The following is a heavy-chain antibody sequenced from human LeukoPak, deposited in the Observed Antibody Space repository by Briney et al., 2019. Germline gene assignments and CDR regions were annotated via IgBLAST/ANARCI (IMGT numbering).Heavy chain of an antibody. J-gene: IGHJ4*02. Sequence: PGGSLRLSCAASGFTFRNNYMNWVRQAPGKGLEWVSLIYSDGSTYYADSVRGRFTISRDNSENTLYLQMNSLRVEDTAMYYCARDPPAVASNTYGWGQGTLVTVSS. CDR2: IYSDGST. V-gene: IGHV3-66*01. CDR3: ARDPPAVASNTYG. CDR1: GFTFRNNY. D-gene: IGHD6-13*01.